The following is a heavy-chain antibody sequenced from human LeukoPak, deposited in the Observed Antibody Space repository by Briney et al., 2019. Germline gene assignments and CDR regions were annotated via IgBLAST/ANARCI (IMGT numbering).Heavy chain of an antibody. CDR1: GYTFTEYY. D-gene: IGHD5-18*01. CDR2: INTNSGGT. Sequence: ASVKVSCKASGYTFTEYYVYWVRPAPGQGLEWMGWINTNSGGTNYAQKFQGRVTMTRNASISTVYMELSSLRSDDTAVYYCARGAAKDYWGQGTLVTVSS. J-gene: IGHJ4*02. V-gene: IGHV1-2*02. CDR3: ARGAAKDY.